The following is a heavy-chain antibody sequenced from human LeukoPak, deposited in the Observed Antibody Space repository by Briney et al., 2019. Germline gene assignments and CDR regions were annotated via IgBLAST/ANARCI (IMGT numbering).Heavy chain of an antibody. J-gene: IGHJ4*02. CDR1: GFTFSDYY. CDR3: AGDEDYDSSGYSY. CDR2: ISSSGSTI. D-gene: IGHD3-22*01. V-gene: IGHV3-11*04. Sequence: GGSLRLSCAASGFTFSDYYMSWIRQAPGKGLEWVSYISSSGSTIYYADSVKGRFTISRDNAKNSLYLQMNSLRAEDTAVYYCAGDEDYDSSGYSYWGQGTLVTVSS.